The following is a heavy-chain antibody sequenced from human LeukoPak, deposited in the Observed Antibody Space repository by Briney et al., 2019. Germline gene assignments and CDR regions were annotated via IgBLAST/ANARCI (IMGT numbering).Heavy chain of an antibody. Sequence: ASVKVSCKASGYTFTSYDINWVRQATGQGLEWMGWMNPNSGNTGYAQKFQGRVTMTRNTSISTAYMELSSLRSEDTAVYYCARPDCSSTSCYRDDYYYGMDVWGQGTTVTVSS. CDR1: GYTFTSYD. CDR2: MNPNSGNT. CDR3: ARPDCSSTSCYRDDYYYGMDV. J-gene: IGHJ6*02. D-gene: IGHD2-2*01. V-gene: IGHV1-8*01.